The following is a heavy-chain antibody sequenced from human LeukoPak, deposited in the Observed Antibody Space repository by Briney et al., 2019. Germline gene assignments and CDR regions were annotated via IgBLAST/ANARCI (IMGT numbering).Heavy chain of an antibody. D-gene: IGHD2-2*01. V-gene: IGHV3-21*01. CDR1: GFIFSGYS. CDR3: AREPSGGYCSSSSCSRYFQH. J-gene: IGHJ1*01. Sequence: PGGSLRLSCAASGFIFSGYSMNWVRQAPGKGLELVSSISASDTYMNYADSLKGRFTISRDNAKNSLYLQMNSLRAEDTAVYYCAREPSGGYCSSSSCSRYFQHWGQGTLVTVSS. CDR2: ISASDTYM.